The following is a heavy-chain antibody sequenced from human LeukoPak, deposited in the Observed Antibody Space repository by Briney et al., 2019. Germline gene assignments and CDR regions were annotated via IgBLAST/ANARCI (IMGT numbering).Heavy chain of an antibody. CDR2: IYHSGST. CDR1: GGSISTYY. V-gene: IGHV4-59*01. J-gene: IGHJ4*02. D-gene: IGHD5-12*01. CDR3: ARGGGYASPIGY. Sequence: SETLSLTCTLSGGSISTYYWSWIRHPPGKGLELIGYIYHSGSTIYNPSLKSRVTISVDTSKNQFSLKLSSVTAADTAVYYCARGGGYASPIGYWGQGALVTVSS.